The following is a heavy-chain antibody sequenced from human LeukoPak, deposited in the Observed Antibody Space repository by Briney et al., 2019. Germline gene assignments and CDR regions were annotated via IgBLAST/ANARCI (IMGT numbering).Heavy chain of an antibody. CDR1: GFTFSSYA. CDR3: ASNGETGAGTF. Sequence: GGSLRLSCAASGFTFSSYAMSWVRQAPGKGLEWASAISGSGGSTYYADSVKGRFTISRDNSRNTLYLQMNSLRAEDTAVYYCASNGETGAGTFWGQGTLVTVSS. V-gene: IGHV3-23*01. CDR2: ISGSGGST. D-gene: IGHD6-19*01. J-gene: IGHJ4*02.